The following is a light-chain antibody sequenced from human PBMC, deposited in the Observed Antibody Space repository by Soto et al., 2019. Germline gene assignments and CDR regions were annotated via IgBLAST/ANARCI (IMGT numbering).Light chain of an antibody. CDR3: SSYTSSSVV. V-gene: IGLV2-14*01. Sequence: QSTLTQRAFVSGSPGQSVTISCTGTSSDVGGYNYVSWYQQHPGKAPKLMIYDVSNRPSGVSNRFSGSKSGNTASLTISGLQAEDEADYYCSSYTSSSVVFGGGTQLTVL. CDR1: SSDVGGYNY. CDR2: DVS. J-gene: IGLJ2*01.